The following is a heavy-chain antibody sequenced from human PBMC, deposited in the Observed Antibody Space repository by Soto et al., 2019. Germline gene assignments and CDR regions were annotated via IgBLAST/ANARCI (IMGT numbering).Heavy chain of an antibody. Sequence: QVQLVESGGGVVQPGRSLRLSCAASGFTFSSYAMHWVRQAPGKGLEWVAVISYDGSNKYYADSVKGRFTISRDNSKNALYLQMNSLGAEDTAVYYCASWEYTNSYNWFDPWGQGTLVTVSS. CDR2: ISYDGSNK. CDR1: GFTFSSYA. J-gene: IGHJ5*02. D-gene: IGHD6-13*01. V-gene: IGHV3-30-3*01. CDR3: ASWEYTNSYNWFDP.